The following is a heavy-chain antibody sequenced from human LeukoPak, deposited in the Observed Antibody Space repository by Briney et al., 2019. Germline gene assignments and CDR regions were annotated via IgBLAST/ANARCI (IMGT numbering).Heavy chain of an antibody. Sequence: ASVKVSCKASGYTFTGYYMHWVRQALGQGLEWMGWINPNSGGTNYAQKFQGRVTMTRSTSISTAYMELSSLRSEDTAVYYCARGNWFDPWGQGTLVTVSS. V-gene: IGHV1-2*02. CDR2: INPNSGGT. CDR3: ARGNWFDP. J-gene: IGHJ5*02. CDR1: GYTFTGYY.